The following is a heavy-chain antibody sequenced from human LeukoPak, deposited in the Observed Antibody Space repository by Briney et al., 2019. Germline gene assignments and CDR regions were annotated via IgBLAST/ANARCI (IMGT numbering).Heavy chain of an antibody. V-gene: IGHV1-3*03. CDR2: INTGNGNT. CDR1: GYTFTSYA. Sequence: ASVKVSCKASGYTFTSYAMHWVRQAPGQRLEWMGWINTGNGNTKYSQEFQGRVTITRDTSASTAYMELRSLRSDDMAVYYCARVVRYSGGPLTDLLPYYFDYWGQGTLVTVSS. D-gene: IGHD6-19*01. J-gene: IGHJ4*02. CDR3: ARVVRYSGGPLTDLLPYYFDY.